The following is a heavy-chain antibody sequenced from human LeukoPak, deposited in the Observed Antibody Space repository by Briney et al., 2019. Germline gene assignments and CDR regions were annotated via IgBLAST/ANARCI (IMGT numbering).Heavy chain of an antibody. Sequence: SETLSLTCTVSGGSISSYYWSWIRQPPGKGLEWIGYIYYSGSTNYNPSLKSRVTISVDTSKNQFSLKLSSVTAADTAVYYCAGTAEYFDLWGRGTLVTVSS. CDR3: AGTAEYFDL. CDR2: IYYSGST. J-gene: IGHJ2*01. CDR1: GGSISSYY. V-gene: IGHV4-59*12. D-gene: IGHD1-1*01.